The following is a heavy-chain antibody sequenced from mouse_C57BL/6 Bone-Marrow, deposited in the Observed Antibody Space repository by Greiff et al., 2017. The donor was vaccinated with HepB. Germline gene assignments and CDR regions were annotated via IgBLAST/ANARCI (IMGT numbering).Heavy chain of an antibody. Sequence: QVHVKQSGAELVRPGASVKLSCKASGYTFTDYYINWVKQRPGQGLEWIARIYPGSGNTYYNEKFKGKATLTAEKSSSTAYMQLSSLTSEDSAVYFCARGLRRVPYYAMDYWGQGTSVTVSS. CDR3: ARGLRRVPYYAMDY. D-gene: IGHD1-1*01. V-gene: IGHV1-76*01. J-gene: IGHJ4*01. CDR2: IYPGSGNT. CDR1: GYTFTDYY.